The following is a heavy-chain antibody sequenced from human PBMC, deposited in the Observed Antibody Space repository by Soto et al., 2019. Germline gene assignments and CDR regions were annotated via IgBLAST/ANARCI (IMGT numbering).Heavy chain of an antibody. Sequence: GAPAKASSKARGDAFDSNSMHWVHHSPGQRLEWMGWINAGNGNTKYSQKFQGRVTITRDTSASTAYMELSSLRSEDTAVYYCARGTTTVTSGFDYLGQGTLVTVSS. CDR2: INAGNGNT. D-gene: IGHD4-17*01. V-gene: IGHV1-3*01. CDR1: GDAFDSNS. CDR3: ARGTTTVTSGFDY. J-gene: IGHJ4*02.